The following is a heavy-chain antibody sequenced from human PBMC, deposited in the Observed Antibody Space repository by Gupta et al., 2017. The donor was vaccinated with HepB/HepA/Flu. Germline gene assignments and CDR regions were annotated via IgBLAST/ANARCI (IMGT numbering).Heavy chain of an antibody. CDR1: GFTFTNSI. J-gene: IGHJ4*02. V-gene: IGHV3-30-3*01. CDR3: AREGRSSGRAPAFDY. D-gene: IGHD3-10*01. CDR2: ITPDEANK. Sequence: QVQLVESGGGVAQPGGSLRLSCAASGFTFTNSIMHWVRQAPGKGLEWVALITPDEANKHSEESVRGRFIVSRDNSDNTLFLQMSSLRTEDTAVYYCAREGRSSGRAPAFDYWGQGTLVTVSS.